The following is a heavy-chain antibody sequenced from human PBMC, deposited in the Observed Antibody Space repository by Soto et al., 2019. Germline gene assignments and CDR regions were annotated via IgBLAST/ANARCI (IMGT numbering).Heavy chain of an antibody. Sequence: QVQLVESGGGVVQPGGSLRLSCAASGFTFSNFAMHWVRQAPGKGLEWVSYISFDGNNIYYPDSVSGRFTISRDNYKNTLSLQLNSLRAEDTAVYYCAKGCPDYGHCFFFDYWGQGVLVSVSS. CDR3: AKGCPDYGHCFFFDY. J-gene: IGHJ4*02. V-gene: IGHV3-30*04. D-gene: IGHD4-17*01. CDR2: ISFDGNNI. CDR1: GFTFSNFA.